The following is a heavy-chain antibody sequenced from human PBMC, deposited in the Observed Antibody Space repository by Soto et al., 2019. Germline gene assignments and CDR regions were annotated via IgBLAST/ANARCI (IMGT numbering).Heavy chain of an antibody. CDR1: GYSSSNYY. J-gene: IGHJ4*02. D-gene: IGHD2-21*02. Sequence: QVQVVQSGAEVKEPGASVKVSCKASGYSSSNYYTHWVRQAPGQGLEWMGIVNPNGETTNYAQRCQGRVALTRDTSTNTDYTDLSRLTSDDTAIYFCASVTTIWSNWGQGTLVTVSS. V-gene: IGHV1-46*01. CDR2: VNPNGETT. CDR3: ASVTTIWSN.